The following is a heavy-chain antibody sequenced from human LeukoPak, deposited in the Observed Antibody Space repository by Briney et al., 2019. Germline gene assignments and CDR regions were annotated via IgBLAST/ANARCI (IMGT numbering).Heavy chain of an antibody. D-gene: IGHD3-3*01. CDR3: AKDYGDYWSGYPNYYYYYYMDV. CDR1: GFTFSSYG. Sequence: GGSLRLSCAASGFTFSSYGMHWVRQAPGKGLEWVAVIWYDGSNKYYADSVKGRFTISRDNSKNTLYLQMNSLRAEDTAVYYCAKDYGDYWSGYPNYYYYYYMDVWGKGTTVTVSS. V-gene: IGHV3-33*06. CDR2: IWYDGSNK. J-gene: IGHJ6*03.